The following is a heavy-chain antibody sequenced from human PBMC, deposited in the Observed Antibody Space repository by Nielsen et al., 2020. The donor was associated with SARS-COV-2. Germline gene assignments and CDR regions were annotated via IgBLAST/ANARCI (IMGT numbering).Heavy chain of an antibody. CDR3: ARGYDSSGYSLSWYFDL. CDR1: GFTFSSYD. V-gene: IGHV3-13*01. J-gene: IGHJ2*01. CDR2: IGTAGDT. Sequence: GESLKISCAASGFTFSSYDMHWARQATGKGLEWVSAIGTAGDTYYPGSVKGRFTISRENAKNSLYLQMNSLRAGDTAVYYCARGYDSSGYSLSWYFDLWGRGTLVTVSS. D-gene: IGHD3-22*01.